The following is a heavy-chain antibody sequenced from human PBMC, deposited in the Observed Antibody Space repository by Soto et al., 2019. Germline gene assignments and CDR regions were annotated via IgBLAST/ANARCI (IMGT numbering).Heavy chain of an antibody. V-gene: IGHV1-18*01. CDR2: SSSYNGNT. D-gene: IGHD6-19*01. J-gene: IGHJ3*01. CDR1: GYTFTSYG. CDR3: ARDDASGWYFETYGFHL. Sequence: QVQLVQSGAEVKKPGASVKVSCKASGYTFTSYGISWVRQAPGQGLARMGWSSSYNGNTNNAQKLQGRVTMTTDTSTSTGYIELRSLRSDDTAVYYCARDDASGWYFETYGFHLWGQGTMVTVSS.